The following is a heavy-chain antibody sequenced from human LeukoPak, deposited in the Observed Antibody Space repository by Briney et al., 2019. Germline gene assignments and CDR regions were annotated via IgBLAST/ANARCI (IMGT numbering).Heavy chain of an antibody. CDR3: AKDGDGYHN. J-gene: IGHJ4*02. CDR1: GFTFSSYG. CDR2: ISYDGSNK. V-gene: IGHV3-30*18. D-gene: IGHD3-9*01. Sequence: LVESGGGVVQPGRSLRLSCAASGFTFSSYGMHWVRQAPGKGLEWVAVISYDGSNKYYADSVKGRFTISRDNSKNTLYLQMNSLRAEDTAVYYCAKDGDGYHNWGQGALVTVSS.